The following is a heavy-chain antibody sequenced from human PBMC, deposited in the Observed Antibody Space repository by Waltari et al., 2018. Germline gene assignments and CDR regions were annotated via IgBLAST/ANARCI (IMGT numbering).Heavy chain of an antibody. Sequence: QVQLVQSGAEVKKHGASVKISCKPSEYTFTSSYIHWVRQAPGQGLEWMGIINPSGGSTIYAQKFQGRVTMTRDTSTSTVYMELSSLRSEDTAVYYCALDRGALWMDVWGQGTTVTVSS. CDR2: INPSGGST. V-gene: IGHV1-46*01. CDR1: EYTFTSSY. CDR3: ALDRGALWMDV. D-gene: IGHD2-21*01. J-gene: IGHJ6*02.